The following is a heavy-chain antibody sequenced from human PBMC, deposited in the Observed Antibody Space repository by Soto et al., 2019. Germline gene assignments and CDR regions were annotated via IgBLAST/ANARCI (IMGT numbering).Heavy chain of an antibody. CDR2: INHSGST. Sequence: PSETLSLTCAVYGGSFSGYYWSWIRQPPGKGLEWIGEINHSGSTNYNPSLKSRVTISVDTSKNQFSLKLSSVTAADTAVYYCARVRLHDIVVVPAAKRGTKRVYYMDVWGKGTTVTVSS. V-gene: IGHV4-34*01. J-gene: IGHJ6*03. D-gene: IGHD2-2*01. CDR3: ARVRLHDIVVVPAAKRGTKRVYYMDV. CDR1: GGSFSGYY.